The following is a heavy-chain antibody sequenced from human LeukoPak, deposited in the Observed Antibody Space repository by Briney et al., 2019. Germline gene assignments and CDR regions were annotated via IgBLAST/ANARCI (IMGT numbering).Heavy chain of an antibody. Sequence: GGSLKLSCAASGFTFSGSAMHWVRQASGKGLECVGRIRSKANSYATAYAASVKGSVTISRDDSKNTAYLQMNSLKTEDTAVYYCTSPNCSSTSCYSLAFDIWGQGTMVTVSS. CDR2: IRSKANSYAT. J-gene: IGHJ3*02. D-gene: IGHD2-2*01. V-gene: IGHV3-73*01. CDR1: GFTFSGSA. CDR3: TSPNCSSTSCYSLAFDI.